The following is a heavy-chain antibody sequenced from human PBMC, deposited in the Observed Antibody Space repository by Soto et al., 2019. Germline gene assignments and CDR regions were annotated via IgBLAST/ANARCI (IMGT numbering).Heavy chain of an antibody. CDR2: ISYDGSNK. J-gene: IGHJ4*02. D-gene: IGHD5-18*01. CDR1: GFTFSSYA. V-gene: IGHV3-30-3*01. Sequence: PGGSLRLSCAASGFTFSSYAMHWVRQAPGKGLEWVAVISYDGSNKYYADSVKGRFTISRDNSKNTLYLQMNSLRAEDTAVYYCARGPGAMVSAPFDYWGQGTLVTVSS. CDR3: ARGPGAMVSAPFDY.